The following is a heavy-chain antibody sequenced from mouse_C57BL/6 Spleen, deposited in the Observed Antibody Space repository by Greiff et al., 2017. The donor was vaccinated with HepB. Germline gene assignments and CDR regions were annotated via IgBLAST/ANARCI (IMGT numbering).Heavy chain of an antibody. CDR1: GFNIKDYY. V-gene: IGHV14-1*01. D-gene: IGHD1-1*01. CDR3: TTWGTTVVEAY. CDR2: IDPEDGDT. Sequence: EVQLQQSGAELVRPGASVKLSCTASGFNIKDYYMRWVKQRPEQGLEWIGRIDPEDGDTEYAPKFQGKATMTADTSSNTAYLQLSSQTSEDTAVYYGTTWGTTVVEAYWGQGTLVTVSA. J-gene: IGHJ3*01.